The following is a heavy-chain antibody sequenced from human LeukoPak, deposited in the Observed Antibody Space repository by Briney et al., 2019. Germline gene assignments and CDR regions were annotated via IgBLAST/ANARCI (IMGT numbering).Heavy chain of an antibody. J-gene: IGHJ4*02. CDR3: ARAPVTSCRGAFCYPFDY. V-gene: IGHV3-23*01. CDR2: ITDSGAFT. CDR1: GFTFTSFS. D-gene: IGHD2-15*01. Sequence: GGLLRLSCAASGFTFTSFSMGWVRQTPGMGLEWVSAITDSGAFTNYADSVKGRFTISRDNSKNTLYLQMNSLRGEDTAVYYCARAPVTSCRGAFCYPFDYWGPGILVTVSS.